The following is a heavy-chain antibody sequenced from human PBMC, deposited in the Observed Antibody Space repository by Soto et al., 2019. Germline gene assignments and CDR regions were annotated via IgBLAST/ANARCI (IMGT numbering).Heavy chain of an antibody. CDR2: IYPVYSDT. V-gene: IGHV5-51*01. CDR3: AIHGYGDYADN. J-gene: IGHJ4*02. D-gene: IGHD4-17*01. CDR1: GYIFTSYW. Sequence: GESLKISCKGSGYIFTSYWIGWVLHMPGKGLECIGIIYPVYSDTRCSPCFQGRVTGSADKSIITSYLHCISLKASDTAMYYFAIHGYGDYADNWGQGTLVTVSS.